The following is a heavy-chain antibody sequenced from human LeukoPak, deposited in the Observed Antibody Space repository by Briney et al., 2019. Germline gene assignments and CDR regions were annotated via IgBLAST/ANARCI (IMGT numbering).Heavy chain of an antibody. CDR1: GGSISSHY. J-gene: IGHJ4*02. D-gene: IGHD1-26*01. V-gene: IGHV4-59*11. CDR2: IYYSGST. CDR3: AREGSRWVDFDY. Sequence: SETLSLTCTVSGGSISSHYWNWIRQPPGKGLEWIGYIYYSGSTNYNPSLKSRVTISLDTSKSQFSLELRSVTAADTAVYYCAREGSRWVDFDYWGQGTLVTVSS.